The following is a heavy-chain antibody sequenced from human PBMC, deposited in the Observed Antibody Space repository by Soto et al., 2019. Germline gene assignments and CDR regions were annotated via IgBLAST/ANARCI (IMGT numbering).Heavy chain of an antibody. CDR3: ARDLGHDYVWGSYRPNWFDP. D-gene: IGHD3-16*02. V-gene: IGHV1-69*06. CDR2: IIPIFGTA. Sequence: QVQLVQSGAEVKKPGSSVKVSCKASGGTFSSYAISWVRQAPGQGLEWMGGIIPIFGTANYAQKFQGRVTITADKSTSTAYMEPSSLRSEDTAVYYCARDLGHDYVWGSYRPNWFDPWGQGTLVTVSS. J-gene: IGHJ5*02. CDR1: GGTFSSYA.